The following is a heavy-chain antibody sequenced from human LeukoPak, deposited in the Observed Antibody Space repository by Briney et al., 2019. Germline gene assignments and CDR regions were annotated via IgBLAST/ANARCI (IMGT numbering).Heavy chain of an antibody. CDR2: MNPNSGNT. D-gene: IGHD4/OR15-4a*01. CDR3: ARSNYLNYYYYGMDV. CDR1: GYTFTSYD. V-gene: IGHV1-8*01. J-gene: IGHJ6*02. Sequence: ASVKVSCKASGYTFTSYDINWVRQATGQGLEWMGWMNPNSGNTGYAQKFQGGVTMTRNTSISTAYMELSSLRSEDTAVYYCARSNYLNYYYYGMDVWGQGTTVTVSS.